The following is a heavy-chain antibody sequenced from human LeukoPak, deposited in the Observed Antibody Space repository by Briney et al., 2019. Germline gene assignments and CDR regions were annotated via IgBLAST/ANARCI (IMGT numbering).Heavy chain of an antibody. Sequence: PAESLSLTCTVSGCSISNYYWSWVRQPPGKGLEWIGYIYYSGSTNYNPSLKSRVTISVDTAKNQFSLKLSSVPAADRVVYYCARLVGVATNNNGIDPWGQGTLVTVSS. CDR2: IYYSGST. J-gene: IGHJ5*02. CDR3: ARLVGVATNNNGIDP. D-gene: IGHD5-12*01. V-gene: IGHV4-59*08. CDR1: GCSISNYY.